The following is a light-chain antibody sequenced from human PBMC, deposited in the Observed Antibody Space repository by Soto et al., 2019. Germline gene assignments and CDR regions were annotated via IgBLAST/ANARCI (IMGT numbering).Light chain of an antibody. J-gene: IGKJ5*01. V-gene: IGKV1-5*01. CDR3: QQFNSYPIT. Sequence: DIQMTQSPSTLSASVGDRVTITCRASKNINTWVAWYQQKPGKAPKLLIYDASSLESGVPSSFSGSGSGTEFTLTISSLQPEDFATYYCQQFNSYPITFGQGTRLEIK. CDR1: KNINTW. CDR2: DAS.